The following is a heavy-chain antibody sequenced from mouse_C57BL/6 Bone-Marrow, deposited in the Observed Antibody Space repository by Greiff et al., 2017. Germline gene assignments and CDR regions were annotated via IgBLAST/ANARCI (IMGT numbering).Heavy chain of an antibody. CDR2: IYPRDGST. Sequence: QVQLQQSGPELVKPGASVKLSCKASGYTFTSYDIHWVKQRPGQGLEWIGWIYPRDGSTKYNEKFKGKATLTVDTSSSTAYMELHSLTSEDSAVYFCARFDYDGGGGDWYFDVWGAGTSVTVSS. D-gene: IGHD1-1*01. V-gene: IGHV1-85*01. CDR1: GYTFTSYD. CDR3: ARFDYDGGGGDWYFDV. J-gene: IGHJ1*01.